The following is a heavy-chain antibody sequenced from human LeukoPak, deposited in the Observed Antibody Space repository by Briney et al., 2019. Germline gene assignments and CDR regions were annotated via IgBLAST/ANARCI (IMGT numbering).Heavy chain of an antibody. J-gene: IGHJ3*01. Sequence: PSETLSLTCTVSGGSISSASYFWGWIRQPPGKGLEWIGTLYYSGSTYYSASLKSRATMSGDTSRNQFSLRLSSVNAADTAVYYCAKAGVRYSDSSALYAFDFWGPGTMVTVSS. D-gene: IGHD3-22*01. CDR3: AKAGVRYSDSSALYAFDF. CDR1: GGSISSASYF. V-gene: IGHV4-39*01. CDR2: LYYSGST.